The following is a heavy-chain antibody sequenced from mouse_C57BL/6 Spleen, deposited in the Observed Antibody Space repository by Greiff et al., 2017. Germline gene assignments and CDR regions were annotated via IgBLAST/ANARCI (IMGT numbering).Heavy chain of an antibody. J-gene: IGHJ2*01. CDR2: IWSGGST. D-gene: IGHD1-1*01. Sequence: QVQLQQSGPGLVQPSQSLSITCTVSGFSLTSYGVHWVRQSPGKGLEWLGVIWSGGSTDYNAAFISRLSISKDNSKSQVFFKMNSLQADDTAIYYCARGVYYYDYFDYWGQGTTLTVSS. V-gene: IGHV2-2*01. CDR3: ARGVYYYDYFDY. CDR1: GFSLTSYG.